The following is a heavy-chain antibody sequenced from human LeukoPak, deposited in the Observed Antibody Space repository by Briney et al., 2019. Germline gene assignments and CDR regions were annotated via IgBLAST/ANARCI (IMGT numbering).Heavy chain of an antibody. Sequence: PSETLSLTCTVSGGSISSSSYYWGWIRQPPGKELEWIGSIYYSGSTYYNPSLKSRVTISVDTSKNQFSLKLSSVTAADTAVYYCAREGTAGTNLNWFDPWGQGTLVTVSS. D-gene: IGHD1-1*01. CDR1: GGSISSSSYY. CDR2: IYYSGST. J-gene: IGHJ5*02. V-gene: IGHV4-39*07. CDR3: AREGTAGTNLNWFDP.